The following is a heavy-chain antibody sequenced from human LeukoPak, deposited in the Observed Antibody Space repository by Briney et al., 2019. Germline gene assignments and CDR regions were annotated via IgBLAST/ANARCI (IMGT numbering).Heavy chain of an antibody. V-gene: IGHV4-59*01. Sequence: SETLSLTCSVSGGSINNYYWSWIRQPPGKGLEWIGCIYSTGSTNYNPSLKSRATISLDTSRNQFSLMLTSVAAADTAVYYCSRGRATGVGWGLGTLVTVSS. CDR2: IYSTGST. J-gene: IGHJ4*02. CDR1: GGSINNYY. CDR3: SRGRATGVG. D-gene: IGHD1-14*01.